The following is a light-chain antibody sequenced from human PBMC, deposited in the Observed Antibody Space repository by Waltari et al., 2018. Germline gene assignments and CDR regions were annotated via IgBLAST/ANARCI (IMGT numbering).Light chain of an antibody. V-gene: IGLV2-14*01. CDR1: SSDVGFYTD. CDR3: NSYAGSSSWV. J-gene: IGLJ3*02. Sequence: QSALTQPASVSGSPGQSITISCTGTSSDVGFYTDFPWYQQHPGKAPKLIIYDVSERPSGVSDRFSGSKSGNTASLTISGLQAEDEADYYCNSYAGSSSWVFGGGTKLTVL. CDR2: DVS.